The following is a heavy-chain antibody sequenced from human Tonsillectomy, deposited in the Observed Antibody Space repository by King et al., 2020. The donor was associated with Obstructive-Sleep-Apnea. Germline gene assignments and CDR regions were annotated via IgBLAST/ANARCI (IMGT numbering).Heavy chain of an antibody. J-gene: IGHJ4*02. CDR2: ISWNSGSI. Sequence: VQLVESGGGLVQPCRSLRLSCAASGFTFDDYGMHWVRQAPGKGLEWVSGISWNSGSIGYADSVKGRFTISRDNAKNSLYVQMNSLRGEDTALYYCAKSYSSGWYVRFDYWGQGTLVSVSS. CDR3: AKSYSSGWYVRFDY. CDR1: GFTFDDYG. V-gene: IGHV3-9*01. D-gene: IGHD6-19*01.